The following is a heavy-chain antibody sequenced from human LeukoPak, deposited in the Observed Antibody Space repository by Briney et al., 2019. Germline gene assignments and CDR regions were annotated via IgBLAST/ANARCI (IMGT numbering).Heavy chain of an antibody. CDR2: ISNSGST. V-gene: IGHV4-61*02. Sequence: PSETLSLTCTVSGGSISSGTYYWSWIRQPAGKGLEWIGRISNSGSTNYNPSLKSRVTISVDTSKNQFSLKLSSVTAADTAVYYCARGRAPGYSYGHYYFDYWGQGTLVTVSS. D-gene: IGHD5-18*01. CDR3: ARGRAPGYSYGHYYFDY. J-gene: IGHJ4*02. CDR1: GGSISSGTYY.